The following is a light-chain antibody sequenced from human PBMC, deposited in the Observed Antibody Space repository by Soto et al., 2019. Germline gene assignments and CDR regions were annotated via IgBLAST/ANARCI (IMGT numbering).Light chain of an antibody. CDR3: SSYTSSSTPLV. J-gene: IGLJ1*01. Sequence: QSVLTQPASVSGSPGQSITISCTGTSSDVGGSNYVSWYQQHPCKAPKLMIYDVSNRPSGVSNRFSGSKSGNTASLTISGLQAEDEADYYCSSYTSSSTPLVFGTGTKLTVL. V-gene: IGLV2-14*01. CDR2: DVS. CDR1: SSDVGGSNY.